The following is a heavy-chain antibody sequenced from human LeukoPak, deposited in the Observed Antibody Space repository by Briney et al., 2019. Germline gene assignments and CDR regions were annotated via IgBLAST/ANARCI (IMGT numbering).Heavy chain of an antibody. V-gene: IGHV4-38-2*02. D-gene: IGHD2-15*01. CDR1: GYSISSGQY. J-gene: IGHJ4*02. Sequence: SETLSLTCTVSGYSISSGQYWGWIRQPPGKGLEWIGSIYHSGTTYYNPSLKSRVTISVDTSKNQFSLKLSSVTAADTAVYYCARVSFGDYFDYWGQGTLVTVSS. CDR2: IYHSGTT. CDR3: ARVSFGDYFDY.